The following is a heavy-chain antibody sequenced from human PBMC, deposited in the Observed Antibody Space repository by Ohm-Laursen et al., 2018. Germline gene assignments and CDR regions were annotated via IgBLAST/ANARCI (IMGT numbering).Heavy chain of an antibody. V-gene: IGHV3-23*01. CDR2: SIGRDGRS. Sequence: SLRLSCSASGFTVSTNYMSWVRQAPGKGLEWVSTSIGRDGRSYYADSVKGRFTISRDNSKNTLYLQMNSLRAEDTAVYYCAKVDYGDYVVGAFDIWGQGTMVTVSS. J-gene: IGHJ3*02. D-gene: IGHD4-17*01. CDR1: GFTVSTNY. CDR3: AKVDYGDYVVGAFDI.